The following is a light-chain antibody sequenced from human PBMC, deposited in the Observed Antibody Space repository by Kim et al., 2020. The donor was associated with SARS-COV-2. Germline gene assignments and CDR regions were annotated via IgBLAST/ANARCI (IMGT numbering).Light chain of an antibody. J-gene: IGKJ2*01. CDR1: QSISTW. V-gene: IGKV1-5*03. CDR2: KAS. CDR3: QQYNSHYT. Sequence: DIQMTQSPSTLSASVGDRVTITCRASQSISTWLAWFQQKPGRAPKLLIYKASNLTSGVPSRFSGSGSGTHFTLTISSLQPDDFATYYCQQYNSHYTFGQGTKLEIK.